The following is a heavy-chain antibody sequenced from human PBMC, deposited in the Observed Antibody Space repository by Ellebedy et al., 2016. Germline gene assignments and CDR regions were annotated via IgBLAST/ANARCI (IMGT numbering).Heavy chain of an antibody. Sequence: GESLKISRAASGFTFSDYYMNWIRQAPGKGPEWVSTITGSGDRTNYADSVKGRFTISRDSSKNTLYLDMDSLRAEDTAIYYCAKCRHINGCLLDYWGQGTLVTVSS. CDR2: ITGSGDRT. D-gene: IGHD6-19*01. CDR1: GFTFSDYY. V-gene: IGHV3-23*01. CDR3: AKCRHINGCLLDY. J-gene: IGHJ4*02.